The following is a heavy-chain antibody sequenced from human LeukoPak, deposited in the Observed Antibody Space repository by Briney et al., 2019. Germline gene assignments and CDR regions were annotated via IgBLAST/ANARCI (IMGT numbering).Heavy chain of an antibody. CDR1: GFTFGSYA. CDR3: ARDLAWGAFDY. D-gene: IGHD7-27*01. Sequence: GGSLRLSCAASGFTFGSYAMTWVRQAPGKGLEWVSAIRGSGTGTNYGDSVRGRFTISRDDSKNTLSLQMNSLRVEDTAVYYCARDLAWGAFDYWGQGTLVTVSS. J-gene: IGHJ4*02. V-gene: IGHV3-23*01. CDR2: IRGSGTGT.